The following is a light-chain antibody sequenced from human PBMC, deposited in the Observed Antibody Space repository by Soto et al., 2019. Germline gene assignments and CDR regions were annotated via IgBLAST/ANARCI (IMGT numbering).Light chain of an antibody. CDR2: GNS. V-gene: IGLV1-40*01. CDR3: QSYDSSLSV. J-gene: IGLJ1*01. Sequence: QAVVTQPPSVSGSPGQRVTISCTGSSYNIGAGYDVHWYQQLPGTAPKLLIYGNSNRPSGVPDRFSGSKSGTSASLAITGLHAEDEADYYCQSYDSSLSVFGTGTKLTVL. CDR1: SYNIGAGYD.